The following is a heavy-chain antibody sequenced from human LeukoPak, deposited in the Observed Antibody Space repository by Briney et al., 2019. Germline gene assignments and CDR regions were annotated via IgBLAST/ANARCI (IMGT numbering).Heavy chain of an antibody. J-gene: IGHJ3*02. V-gene: IGHV3-66*01. D-gene: IGHD2-21*02. CDR3: ARDGTCGGACKGAFDI. CDR1: GFTVSSNY. CDR2: LYSGGGT. Sequence: GGSLRLSCVVSGFTVSSNYMSWVRQAPGKGLEWVSVLYSGGGTYYADSLKGRFTISRDNSKNTLYLQMNSLRAEDTAVYYCARDGTCGGACKGAFDIWGQWTMVTVSS.